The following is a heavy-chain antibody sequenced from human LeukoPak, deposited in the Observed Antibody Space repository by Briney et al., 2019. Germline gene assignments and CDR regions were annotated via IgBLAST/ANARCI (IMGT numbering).Heavy chain of an antibody. CDR2: IYNGVST. J-gene: IGHJ4*02. CDR1: GASVNEYY. CDR3: AQSHGWPGFDF. D-gene: IGHD6-19*01. Sequence: SVTLSLTCIASGASVNEYYWSWIRQSPGKAVEWFVHIYNGVSTIYNPSLTSRVTISVDTPRNQFSLKLTSLTAADTAMYYCAQSHGWPGFDFWSQGALVTVSS. V-gene: IGHV4-59*08.